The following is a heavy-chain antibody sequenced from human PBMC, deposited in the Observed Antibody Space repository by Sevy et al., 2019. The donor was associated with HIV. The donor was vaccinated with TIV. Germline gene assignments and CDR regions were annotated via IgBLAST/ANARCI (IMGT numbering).Heavy chain of an antibody. V-gene: IGHV3-7*01. D-gene: IGHD2-2*01. CDR1: GFTFSSYW. J-gene: IGHJ6*02. Sequence: GESLKISCAASGFTFSSYWMSWVRQAPGKGLEWVANIKQDGSEKYYVDSVKGRFTISRDNAKNSLYLQMNSLRAEDTAVYYCASRARTSRHPHYYYYYGMDVWGQGTTVTVSS. CDR2: IKQDGSEK. CDR3: ASRARTSRHPHYYYYYGMDV.